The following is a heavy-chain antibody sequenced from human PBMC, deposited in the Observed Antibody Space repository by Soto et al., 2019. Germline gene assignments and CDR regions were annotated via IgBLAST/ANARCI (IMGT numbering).Heavy chain of an antibody. V-gene: IGHV3-30-3*01. J-gene: IGHJ6*02. CDR1: GFTFSSYA. CDR2: ISYDGSNK. Sequence: GGSLRLSCAASGFTFSSYAMHWVRQAPGKGLEWVAVISYDGSNKYYADSVKGRFTISRDNSKNTLYLQMNSLRAEDTAVYYCATRNSSGWYGDYYYYYGMDVWGQGYTVTVSS. D-gene: IGHD6-19*01. CDR3: ATRNSSGWYGDYYYYYGMDV.